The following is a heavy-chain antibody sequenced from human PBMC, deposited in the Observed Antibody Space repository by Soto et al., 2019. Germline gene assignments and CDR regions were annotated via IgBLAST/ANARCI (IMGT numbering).Heavy chain of an antibody. CDR1: GGSINSYY. V-gene: IGHV4-59*01. J-gene: IGHJ5*02. CDR3: ARGYNWNYPGFDP. Sequence: SETLSLTCTVFGGSINSYYWSWIRQPPGKGLEWIGYIYYSGSTNYNPSLKSRVTISVDTSKNQFSLKLSSVTAADTAVYYCARGYNWNYPGFDPWGQGTLVTVSS. CDR2: IYYSGST. D-gene: IGHD1-7*01.